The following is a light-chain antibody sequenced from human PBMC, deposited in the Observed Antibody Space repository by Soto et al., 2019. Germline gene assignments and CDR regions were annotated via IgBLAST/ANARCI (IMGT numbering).Light chain of an antibody. CDR2: DAS. J-gene: IGKJ1*01. V-gene: IGKV1-9*01. CDR1: QGISSY. CDR3: QQYNSYSWT. Sequence: IQLTQSPSSLSASVGDRVTITCRASQGISSYLGWYQQKPGKAPNLLIYDASTLHSGVPSRFSGGISGTEFTLTISSLQPDDFASYYCQQYNSYSWTFGQGTKVDIK.